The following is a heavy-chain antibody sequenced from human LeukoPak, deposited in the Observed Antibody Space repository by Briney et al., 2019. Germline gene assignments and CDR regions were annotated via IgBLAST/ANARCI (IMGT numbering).Heavy chain of an antibody. CDR1: GFTFSSYS. Sequence: HPGGPLRLSCAASGFTFSSYSMTWVRQAPGKGLEWVSSISSSSSYIYYADSVTGRFTISRDNAKNSLYLQMNSLRAEDTAVYYCARPINPYSSDAFDIWGQGTMVTVSS. CDR3: ARPINPYSSDAFDI. CDR2: ISSSSSYI. D-gene: IGHD1-26*01. J-gene: IGHJ3*02. V-gene: IGHV3-21*01.